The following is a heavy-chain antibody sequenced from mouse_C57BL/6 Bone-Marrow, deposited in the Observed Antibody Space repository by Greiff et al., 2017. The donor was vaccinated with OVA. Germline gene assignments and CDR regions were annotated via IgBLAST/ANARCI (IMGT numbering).Heavy chain of an antibody. CDR2: IDPANDNT. D-gene: IGHD1-1*01. CDR3: ARGNFGSSFYAMDY. J-gene: IGHJ4*01. Sequence: EVKLQESVAELVRPGASVKLSCTASGFNIKNTYMHWVKQRPEQGLEWIGRIDPANDNTKYATKFQGKATMTADTSSKTAYLQLSSLTSEDTAVYCCARGNFGSSFYAMDYWGQGTSVTVSS. V-gene: IGHV14-3*01. CDR1: GFNIKNTY.